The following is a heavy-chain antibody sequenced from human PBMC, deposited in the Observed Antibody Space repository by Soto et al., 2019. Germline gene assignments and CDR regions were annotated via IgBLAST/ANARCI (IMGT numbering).Heavy chain of an antibody. CDR2: ISAYNGNT. V-gene: IGHV1-18*01. CDR1: GYTFTSYG. CDR3: ARVHGDYVNYYYYGMDV. J-gene: IGHJ6*02. D-gene: IGHD4-17*01. Sequence: ASVKVSCKASGYTFTSYGISWVRQAPGQGLEWMGWISAYNGNTNYAQKLQGRVTMTTDTSTSTAYMELRSLRSDDTAAYYCARVHGDYVNYYYYGMDVWGQGTTVTVSS.